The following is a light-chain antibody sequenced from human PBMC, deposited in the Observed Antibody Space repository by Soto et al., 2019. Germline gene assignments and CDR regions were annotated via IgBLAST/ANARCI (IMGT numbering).Light chain of an antibody. CDR2: AAS. CDR3: QQSYRTPIT. CDR1: QSLLHSNGYTF. Sequence: MTQSPLSLPVTPGEPASISCRSSQSLLHSNGYTFLNWYQQKPGKAPNLLIYAASGLQSGVPSRFSGSGSGTDFTLTISSLQPEDFATYYCQQSYRTPITFGQGTRLEIK. J-gene: IGKJ5*01. V-gene: IGKV1-39*01.